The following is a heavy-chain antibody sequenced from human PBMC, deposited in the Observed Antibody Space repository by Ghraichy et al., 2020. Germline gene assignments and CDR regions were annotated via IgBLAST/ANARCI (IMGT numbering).Heavy chain of an antibody. J-gene: IGHJ3*02. Sequence: SETLSLTCTVSGGSISSYYWSWIRQPPGKGLELIGYIYYSGSTNYNPSLKSRVTISVDTSKNQFSLKLSSVTAADTAVYYCARAPSMVRGAPQAAFDIWGQGTMVTVSS. V-gene: IGHV4-59*01. CDR1: GGSISSYY. D-gene: IGHD3-10*01. CDR3: ARAPSMVRGAPQAAFDI. CDR2: IYYSGST.